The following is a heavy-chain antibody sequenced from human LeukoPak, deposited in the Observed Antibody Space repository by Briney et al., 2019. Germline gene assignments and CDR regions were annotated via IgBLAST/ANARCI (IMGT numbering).Heavy chain of an antibody. D-gene: IGHD4-17*01. V-gene: IGHV3-23*01. Sequence: GGSLRLSCAASGFTFSSYAMSWVRQAPGKGLEWVSAISGSGSSTYYADSVKGRFTISRDNSKNTLYLQMNSLRAEDTAVYYCAKDWGDYGDYFNYWGQGTLVTVSS. CDR2: ISGSGSST. CDR1: GFTFSSYA. J-gene: IGHJ4*02. CDR3: AKDWGDYGDYFNY.